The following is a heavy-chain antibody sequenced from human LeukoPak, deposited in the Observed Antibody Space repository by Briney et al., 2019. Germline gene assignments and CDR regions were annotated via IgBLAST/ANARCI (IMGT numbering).Heavy chain of an antibody. V-gene: IGHV1-69*04. J-gene: IGHJ4*02. CDR1: VGTFTIYA. CDR2: IIPILGIA. D-gene: IGHD3-3*02. Sequence: ASVKVSCKASVGTFTIYAISWVRQAPGQGLEWMGRIIPILGIANYAQKFQGRVTITADKSTSTAYMELRRLRSEHTALYYCARARVLLHFWGEISVLGLLPSEPLKVPFDYWGQGTLVTVSS. CDR3: ARARVLLHFWGEISVLGLLPSEPLKVPFDY.